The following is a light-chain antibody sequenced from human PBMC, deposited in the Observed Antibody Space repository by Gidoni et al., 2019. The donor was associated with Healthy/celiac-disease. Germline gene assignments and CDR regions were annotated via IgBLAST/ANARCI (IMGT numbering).Light chain of an antibody. V-gene: IGKV3-15*01. J-gene: IGKJ1*01. CDR1: QSVSSN. CDR2: GAS. CDR3: QQYNNWPRT. Sequence: EIVMTQSPATLYVSPGERATLSCRASQSVSSNLTWYHQNPGQAPRLLIYGASTRATGIPARFSGSVSGPEFTLTISSLQSEDFAVYYCQQYNNWPRTFGQGTKVKIK.